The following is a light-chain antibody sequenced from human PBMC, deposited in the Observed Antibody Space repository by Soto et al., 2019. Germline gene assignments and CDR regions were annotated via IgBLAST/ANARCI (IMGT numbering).Light chain of an antibody. J-gene: IGKJ2*01. CDR1: QSVASNS. CDR3: QNYDSSPYT. Sequence: ETVLTQSPGTLSLSPGETATLSCRASQSVASNSLAWYQQKPGQAPRPLVYGASGRATDIPDRFSGRGSGTDFTLTINRLEPEDFAVYYCQNYDSSPYTFGQGTKLESK. CDR2: GAS. V-gene: IGKV3-20*01.